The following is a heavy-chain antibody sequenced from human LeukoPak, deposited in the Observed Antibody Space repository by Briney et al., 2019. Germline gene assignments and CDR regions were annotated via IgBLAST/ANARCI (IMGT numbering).Heavy chain of an antibody. V-gene: IGHV4-34*01. CDR3: ARVPLRFYDRMRGKYFDY. D-gene: IGHD3-22*01. CDR1: GGSFSGYY. CDR2: INHSGST. J-gene: IGHJ4*02. Sequence: SETLSLTCAVCGGSFSGYYWSWIRQPPGKGLEWIGEINHSGSTNNNPSLKSRVTISVDTYKNQFSLKLSSVTAADTAVYYCARVPLRFYDRMRGKYFDYWGQGTLVTVSS.